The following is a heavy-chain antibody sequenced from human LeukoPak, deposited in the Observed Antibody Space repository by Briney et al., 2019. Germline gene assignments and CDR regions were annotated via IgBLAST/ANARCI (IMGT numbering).Heavy chain of an antibody. CDR2: IRGNGET. J-gene: IGHJ4*02. D-gene: IGHD3-16*01. V-gene: IGHV3-23*01. CDR1: GLSFSSFA. Sequence: GGSLRLSCAASGLSFSSFAMSWVRQGPARGLEWVSSIRGNGETFYVDSVKGRFTLSSDSSRNTVYFQLNNLRVEDTAIYYCARASWVSSTDAVRWGQGTLVTVSS. CDR3: ARASWVSSTDAVR.